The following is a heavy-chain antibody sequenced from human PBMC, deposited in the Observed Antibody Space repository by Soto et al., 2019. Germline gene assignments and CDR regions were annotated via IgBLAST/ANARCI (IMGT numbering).Heavy chain of an antibody. CDR1: GFTFSDYY. CDR3: ARGVRYYSSEKPANFDY. J-gene: IGHJ4*02. CDR2: ISVSSTYA. Sequence: QVQLLESGGGLVKPGGSLRLSCAASGFTFSDYYMSWIRQAPGKGLECVAYISVSSTYANYADSVEGRFTISRDNAENSLFLQRNSLRADDTAVYYCARGVRYYSSEKPANFDYWGQGALVNVSS. V-gene: IGHV3-11*05. D-gene: IGHD3-10*01.